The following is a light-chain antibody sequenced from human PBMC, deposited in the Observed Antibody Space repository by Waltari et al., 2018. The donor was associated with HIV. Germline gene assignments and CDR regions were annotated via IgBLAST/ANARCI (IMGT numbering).Light chain of an antibody. Sequence: EILMTQSPATLSVSPGERATLSCRASQSVSSNLAWYQQKPGQAPRLLIYGASTRATGIPARFSGSGSGTEFTLTISSLQSEDFAVYYCQQYNNWPQTFGQGTKREIK. J-gene: IGKJ2*01. CDR1: QSVSSN. CDR3: QQYNNWPQT. V-gene: IGKV3-15*01. CDR2: GAS.